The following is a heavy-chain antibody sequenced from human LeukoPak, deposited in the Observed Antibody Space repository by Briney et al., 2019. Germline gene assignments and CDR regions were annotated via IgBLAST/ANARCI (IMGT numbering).Heavy chain of an antibody. V-gene: IGHV4-30-4*01. Sequence: NASETLSLTCTVSGGSISSGDYYWSWIRQPPGKGLEWIGYIYYSGSTYYNPSLKSRVTISVDTSKNQFSLKLSSVTAADTAVYYCARDLAYDFWSGYYNPFHGMDVWGQGTTVTVSS. J-gene: IGHJ6*02. CDR1: GGSISSGDYY. CDR2: IYYSGST. D-gene: IGHD3-3*01. CDR3: ARDLAYDFWSGYYNPFHGMDV.